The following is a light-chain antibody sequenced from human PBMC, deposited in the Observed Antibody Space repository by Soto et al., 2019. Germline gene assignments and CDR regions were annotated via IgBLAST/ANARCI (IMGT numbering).Light chain of an antibody. CDR3: QSYDSSLSGSGVV. CDR1: SSNIGAGYD. J-gene: IGLJ2*01. V-gene: IGLV1-40*01. Sequence: QAVVTQPPSVSGAPGQRVTISCTGSSSNIGAGYDVHWYQQLPGTAPKLLIYGNSNRPSGVPDRFSGSKSGTSASLAITGLQAEDEAEYYCQSYDSSLSGSGVVFGGGTKLTVL. CDR2: GNS.